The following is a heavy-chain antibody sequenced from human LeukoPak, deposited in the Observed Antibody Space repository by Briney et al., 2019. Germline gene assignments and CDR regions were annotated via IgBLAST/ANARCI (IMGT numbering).Heavy chain of an antibody. J-gene: IGHJ5*02. Sequence: SETLSLTCTVSDGSISSGSYYWSWIRQPAGKGLEWIGRIYTSGSTNYNPSLKSRVTISVDTSKNQFSLKLSSVTAADTAVYYCAREYIVLMVYATGTFDPWGQGTLVTVSS. D-gene: IGHD2-8*01. CDR2: IYTSGST. V-gene: IGHV4-61*02. CDR1: DGSISSGSYY. CDR3: AREYIVLMVYATGTFDP.